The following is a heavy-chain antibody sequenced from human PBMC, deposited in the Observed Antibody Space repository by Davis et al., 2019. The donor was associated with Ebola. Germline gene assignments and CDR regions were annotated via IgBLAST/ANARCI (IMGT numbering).Heavy chain of an antibody. Sequence: GESLKISCAASGFTFSSYDMSWVRQAPGKGLEWVSAISGSGGSTYYADSVKGRFTISRDNSKNSLYLQMNSLRTEDTALYYCAKDASAGTSLYYYGMDVWGQGTTVTVSS. CDR1: GFTFSSYD. D-gene: IGHD6-13*01. CDR3: AKDASAGTSLYYYGMDV. V-gene: IGHV3-23*01. J-gene: IGHJ6*02. CDR2: ISGSGGST.